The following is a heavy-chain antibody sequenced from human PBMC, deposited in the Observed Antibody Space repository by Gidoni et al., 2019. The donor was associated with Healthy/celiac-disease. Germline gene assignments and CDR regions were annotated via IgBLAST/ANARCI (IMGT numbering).Heavy chain of an antibody. D-gene: IGHD3-22*01. CDR3: AKAPTYREGRYDSSGYYPNDY. V-gene: IGHV3-23*01. CDR1: GFTFSRYA. CDR2: ISGSGGST. Sequence: EVQLLESGGGLVQPGGSLRLSCAASGFTFSRYAMSWVRQAPGKGLEWVAAISGSGGSTDYADSVKGRFTISRDNSKNTLYLQMNSLRAEDTAVYYCAKAPTYREGRYDSSGYYPNDYWGQGTLVTVSS. J-gene: IGHJ4*02.